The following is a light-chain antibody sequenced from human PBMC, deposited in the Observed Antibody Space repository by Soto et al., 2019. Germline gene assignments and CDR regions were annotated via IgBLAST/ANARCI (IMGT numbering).Light chain of an antibody. CDR3: AAWDDSLSGVV. J-gene: IGLJ2*01. Sequence: QSVLTQPPSASGTPGQGVTISCSGSGSNIGSNYVYWYQQLPGTAPILLIYRNNQRPSGVPDRFSGSKSGTSASLAISWLRSEDEADYYCAAWDDSLSGVVFGGGTQLTVL. CDR2: RNN. V-gene: IGLV1-47*01. CDR1: GSNIGSNY.